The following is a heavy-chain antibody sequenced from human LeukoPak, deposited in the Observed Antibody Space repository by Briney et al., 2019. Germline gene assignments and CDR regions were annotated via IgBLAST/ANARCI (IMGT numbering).Heavy chain of an antibody. Sequence: GGSLRLSCAASGFTFSSYSMNWVRQAPGKGLEWVSYISSSSSTIYYADSVKGRFTISRDNAKNSLYLQMNSLRAEDTAVYYCARDLSLIYGSGSYYFDYWGQGTLVTVSS. CDR2: ISSSSSTI. CDR1: GFTFSSYS. V-gene: IGHV3-48*04. D-gene: IGHD3-10*01. J-gene: IGHJ4*02. CDR3: ARDLSLIYGSGSYYFDY.